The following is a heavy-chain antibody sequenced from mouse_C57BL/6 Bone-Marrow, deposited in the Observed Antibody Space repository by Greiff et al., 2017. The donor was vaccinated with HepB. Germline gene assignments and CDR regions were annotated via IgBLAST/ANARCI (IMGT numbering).Heavy chain of an antibody. CDR3: ARSTYYGSTLFAY. Sequence: VQLQQSGAELARPGASVKLSCKASGYTFTSYGISWVKQRTGQGLEWIGEIYPRSGNTYYNEKLKGKATLTADKSSSTAYMELRSLTSEDSAVYFCARSTYYGSTLFAYWGQGTLVTVSA. J-gene: IGHJ3*01. D-gene: IGHD1-1*01. CDR2: IYPRSGNT. CDR1: GYTFTSYG. V-gene: IGHV1-81*01.